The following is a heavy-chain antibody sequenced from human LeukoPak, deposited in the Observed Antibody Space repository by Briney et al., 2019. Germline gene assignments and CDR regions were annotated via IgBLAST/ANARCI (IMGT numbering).Heavy chain of an antibody. CDR1: GGSISNKY. Sequence: SETLSLTCTVSGGSISNKYWSWIRQPPGKGLEWIGNIYYSGSTYYNPSLKSRVTISLDTSKNQFSLKLSSVTAADTAVYYCARGSGYYGEDFEYWGQGTLVTVSS. V-gene: IGHV4-59*08. CDR3: ARGSGYYGEDFEY. D-gene: IGHD3-22*01. CDR2: IYYSGST. J-gene: IGHJ4*02.